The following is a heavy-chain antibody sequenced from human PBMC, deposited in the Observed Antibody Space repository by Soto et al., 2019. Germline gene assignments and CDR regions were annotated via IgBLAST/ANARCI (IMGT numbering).Heavy chain of an antibody. V-gene: IGHV1-18*01. CDR1: GYTFTDNG. J-gene: IGHJ4*02. Sequence: QVQLVQSGAEVKKPGASVKVSCKASGYTFTDNGVSWMRQAPGQGLEWMGWINPNNGNTKYAQNFHGRVTMTTDTSMSTAYVELRSLRSDDTAMYYCARSSISGIFYYYYWGQGTLVTVSS. CDR3: ARSSISGIFYYYY. CDR2: INPNNGNT. D-gene: IGHD3-10*01.